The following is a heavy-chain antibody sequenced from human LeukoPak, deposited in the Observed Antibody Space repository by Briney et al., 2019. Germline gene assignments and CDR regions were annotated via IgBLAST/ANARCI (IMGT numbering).Heavy chain of an antibody. CDR1: GFTFINYW. D-gene: IGHD5-24*01. CDR2: MKQDGSVK. Sequence: GGSLRLSCAASGFTFINYWMSWVRQAPGKGLEWVANMKQDGSVKYYVDSMKGRFTISRDNAKNSLYLQMSGLRAEDTAVYYCATRDGNNYDSWGQGTLVTVSS. V-gene: IGHV3-7*03. CDR3: ATRDGNNYDS. J-gene: IGHJ5*01.